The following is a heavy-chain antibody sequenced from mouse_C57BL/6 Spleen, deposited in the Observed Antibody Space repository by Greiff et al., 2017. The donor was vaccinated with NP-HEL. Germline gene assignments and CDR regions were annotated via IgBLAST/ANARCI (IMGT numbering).Heavy chain of an antibody. Sequence: QVTLKVCGPGILQPSQTLSLTCSFSGFSLSTFGMGVGWIRQPSGKGLEWLVHIWWDDDKYYNPALKSRLTISKDTSKNQVFLKIANVDTADTATYYCARMRAITTEGGVDYWGQGTTLTVSS. CDR2: IWWDDDK. CDR3: ARMRAITTEGGVDY. J-gene: IGHJ2*01. D-gene: IGHD1-1*01. V-gene: IGHV8-8*01. CDR1: GFSLSTFGMG.